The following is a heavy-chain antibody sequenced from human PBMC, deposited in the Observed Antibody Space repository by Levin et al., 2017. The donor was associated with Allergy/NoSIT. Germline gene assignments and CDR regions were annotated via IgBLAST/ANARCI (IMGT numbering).Heavy chain of an antibody. Sequence: GESLKISCKGSGYSFTKYWIGWVRQMPGKGLEWMGIIYPDDSETRYSPSFQGQVTISADKSISTAYLQWSRLNASDTAMYYCARHRYCSGGGCKSYFYYYGMDVWGQGTTVTVSS. CDR1: GYSFTKYW. D-gene: IGHD2-15*01. CDR3: ARHRYCSGGGCKSYFYYYGMDV. V-gene: IGHV5-51*01. J-gene: IGHJ6*02. CDR2: IYPDDSET.